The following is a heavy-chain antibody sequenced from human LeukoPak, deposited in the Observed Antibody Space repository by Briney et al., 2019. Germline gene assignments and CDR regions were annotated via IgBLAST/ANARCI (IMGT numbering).Heavy chain of an antibody. Sequence: GRSLRLSCAASGFTFSSYAMHWVRQAPGKGLEWVAVISYDGSNKYYADSVKGRFTISRDNSKNTLYLQMNSLRAEDTAVYYCARDRGSSSYYYFDYWGQGTLVTVSS. CDR2: ISYDGSNK. CDR3: ARDRGSSSYYYFDY. J-gene: IGHJ4*02. D-gene: IGHD6-6*01. CDR1: GFTFSSYA. V-gene: IGHV3-30*04.